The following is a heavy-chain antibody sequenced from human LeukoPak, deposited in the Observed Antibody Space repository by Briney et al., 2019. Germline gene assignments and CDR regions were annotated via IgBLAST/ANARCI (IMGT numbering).Heavy chain of an antibody. V-gene: IGHV3-64*01. D-gene: IGHD2/OR15-2a*01. CDR1: GFTFSSYA. CDR2: ISSNGGST. Sequence: GGSLRLSCAASGFTFSSYAMHWVRQAPGKGLEYVSAISSNGGSTYYANSVKGRFTISRDNSKNTLYLQMGSLRAEDMAVYYCAREETVNSNFDYWGQGTLVTVSS. J-gene: IGHJ4*02. CDR3: AREETVNSNFDY.